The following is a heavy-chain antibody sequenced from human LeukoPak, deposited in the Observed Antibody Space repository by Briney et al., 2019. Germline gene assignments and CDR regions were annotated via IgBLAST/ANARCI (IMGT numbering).Heavy chain of an antibody. CDR3: ARDSDAGFDY. J-gene: IGHJ4*02. CDR2: TSSDGGST. CDR1: GFTFSRFW. V-gene: IGHV3-74*01. Sequence: GGSLRLSCAASGFTFSRFWMHWVRQAPGKGLVWVARTSSDGGSTVYADSVKGRFTISRDNAKKTLYLQMNSLRAEDTAIYYCARDSDAGFDYWGQGTLVTVSS.